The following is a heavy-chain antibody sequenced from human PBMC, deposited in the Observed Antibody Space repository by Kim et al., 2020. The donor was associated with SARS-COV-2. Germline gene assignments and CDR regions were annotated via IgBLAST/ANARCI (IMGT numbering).Heavy chain of an antibody. CDR3: AKSAFYGAGYYYDI. D-gene: IGHD3-10*01. Sequence: ADSVRGRFTTTRDNPKTTLYLQMNRLTADDTAIYFCAKSAFYGAGYYYDIWGQGTLVTVSS. V-gene: IGHV3-23*01. J-gene: IGHJ4*02.